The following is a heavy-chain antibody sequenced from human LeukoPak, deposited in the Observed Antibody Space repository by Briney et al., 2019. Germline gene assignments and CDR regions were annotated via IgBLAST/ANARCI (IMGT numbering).Heavy chain of an antibody. CDR3: ARDNSGSYIDY. D-gene: IGHD1-26*01. V-gene: IGHV4-59*01. J-gene: IGHJ4*02. CDR2: IYYTGST. CDR1: GGSIGTYY. Sequence: PSETLSLTCTVSGGSIGTYYSTWIRQPPGKGLEWIGYIYYTGSTNYNPSLKSRVTISVDTSKNQFSLKLSSVTAADTAVYYCARDNSGSYIDYWGQGTLVTVSS.